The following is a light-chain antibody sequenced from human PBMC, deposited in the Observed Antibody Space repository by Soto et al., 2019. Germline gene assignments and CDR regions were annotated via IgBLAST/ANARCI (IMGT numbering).Light chain of an antibody. Sequence: QSALTQLASVSGYPGQSITISCTGTSSDIGAYDYVSWYQHHPGKVPKLMISKVNNRPSGVSNRFSGSKSGNTASLTISGLQAEDEADYYCSSYTRDYTMIFGGGTKMTVL. CDR1: SSDIGAYDY. CDR3: SSYTRDYTMI. V-gene: IGLV2-14*01. CDR2: KVN. J-gene: IGLJ2*01.